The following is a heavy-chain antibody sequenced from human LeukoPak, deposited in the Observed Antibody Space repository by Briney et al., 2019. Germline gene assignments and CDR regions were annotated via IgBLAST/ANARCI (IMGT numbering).Heavy chain of an antibody. CDR2: IKQDGREK. CDR3: ARASGWTPDN. V-gene: IGHV3-7*01. CDR1: GFAFSYYW. Sequence: GGSLRLSCAASGFAFSYYWMNWVRQAPGEGLEWVANIKQDGREKNYVDSVKGRFTISRDNAKNSLYLQMNSLRAEDTAVYYCARASGWTPDNWGQGTLVTVSS. D-gene: IGHD6-19*01. J-gene: IGHJ4*02.